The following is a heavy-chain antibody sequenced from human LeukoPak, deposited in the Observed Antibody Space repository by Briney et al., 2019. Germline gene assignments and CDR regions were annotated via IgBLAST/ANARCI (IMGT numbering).Heavy chain of an antibody. CDR3: ARVRWGNYYYYYGMDV. D-gene: IGHD7-27*01. CDR1: GGTFSSYT. CDR2: IIPILGIA. Sequence: EASVKVSCKASGGTFSSYTTSWVRQAPGQGLEWMGRIIPILGIANYAQKFQGRVTITADKSTSTAYMELSSLRSEDTAVYYCARVRWGNYYYYYGMDVWGQGTTVTVSS. J-gene: IGHJ6*02. V-gene: IGHV1-69*02.